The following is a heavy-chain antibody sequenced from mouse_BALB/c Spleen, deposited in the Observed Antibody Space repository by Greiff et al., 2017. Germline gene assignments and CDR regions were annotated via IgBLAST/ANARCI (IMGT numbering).Heavy chain of an antibody. V-gene: IGHV1-7*01. CDR2: INPSTGYT. CDR1: GYTFTSYW. D-gene: IGHD2-1*01. Sequence: QVQLQQSGAELAKPGASVKMSCKASGYTFTSYWMHWVKQRPGQGLEWIGYINPSTGYTEYNQKFKDKATLTADKSSSTAYMQLSSLTSEDSAVYYCARGDGNGAMDYWGQGTSVTVSS. CDR3: ARGDGNGAMDY. J-gene: IGHJ4*01.